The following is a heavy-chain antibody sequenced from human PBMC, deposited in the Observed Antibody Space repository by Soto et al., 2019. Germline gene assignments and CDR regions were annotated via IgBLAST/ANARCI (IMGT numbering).Heavy chain of an antibody. CDR2: IYPGDSDT. CDR1: GYSFTSYW. Sequence: PGESLKISCKGSGYSFTSYWIGWVRPMPGKGLEWMGIIYPGDSDTRYSPSFQGQVTISADKSISTAYLQWSSLKASDTAMYYCAGLRIAAAMIYGMDVWGQGTTVTV. CDR3: AGLRIAAAMIYGMDV. D-gene: IGHD6-13*01. V-gene: IGHV5-51*01. J-gene: IGHJ6*02.